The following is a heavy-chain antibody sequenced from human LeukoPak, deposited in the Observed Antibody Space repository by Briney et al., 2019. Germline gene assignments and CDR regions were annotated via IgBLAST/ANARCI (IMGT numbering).Heavy chain of an antibody. CDR1: GFTFSSYE. J-gene: IGHJ6*02. Sequence: PGGSLRLSCAASGFTFSSYEMNWVRQAPGKGLEWVSYISSSGSTIYYADSVKGRFTISRDNAQSSLYLQMNSLRAEDTAVYYCARDPYSSSWSYGMDVWGQGTAVTVSS. V-gene: IGHV3-48*03. CDR3: ARDPYSSSWSYGMDV. D-gene: IGHD6-13*01. CDR2: ISSSGSTI.